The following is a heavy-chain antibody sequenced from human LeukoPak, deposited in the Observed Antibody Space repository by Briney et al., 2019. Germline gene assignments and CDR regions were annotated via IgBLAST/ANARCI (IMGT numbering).Heavy chain of an antibody. Sequence: SETLSLTCAVYGGSFSGYYWSWIRQPPGKGLEWIGRIYTSGSTNYNPSLKSRVTMSVDTSKNQFSLKLSSVTAADTAVYYCARDYYYDSSGYYTSDAFDIWGQGTMVTVSS. D-gene: IGHD3-22*01. CDR2: IYTSGST. CDR1: GGSFSGYY. V-gene: IGHV4-59*10. J-gene: IGHJ3*02. CDR3: ARDYYYDSSGYYTSDAFDI.